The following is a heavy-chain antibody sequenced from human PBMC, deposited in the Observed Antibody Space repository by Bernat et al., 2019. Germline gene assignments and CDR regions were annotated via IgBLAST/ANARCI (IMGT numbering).Heavy chain of an antibody. CDR1: GFTVSSYY. CDR3: ARDPYSTGYFDF. V-gene: IGHV3-53*02. Sequence: EVQLVETGGGLIQPGGSLRLSCSASGFTVSSYYLNWVRQAPGKGLEWVSIILGGGSTFYTDSVKGRFTISRDSSRNTLYLKMNSLRAEDTAVYYCARDPYSTGYFDFWGQGILVTVSS. CDR2: ILGGGST. D-gene: IGHD6-19*01. J-gene: IGHJ4*02.